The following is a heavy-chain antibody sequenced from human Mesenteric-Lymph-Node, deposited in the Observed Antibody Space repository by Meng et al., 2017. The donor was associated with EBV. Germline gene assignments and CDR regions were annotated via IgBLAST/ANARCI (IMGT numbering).Heavy chain of an antibody. J-gene: IGHJ4*02. D-gene: IGHD2-21*01. CDR2: IYYSGSA. CDR1: GGSISSGSYY. CDR3: ARGWTLTYCGA. V-gene: IGHV4-39*07. Sequence: QVQLPESGQGLGKPSETLSLTCTVSGGSISSGSYYWVWIRQPPGKGLEWIGSIYYSGSAHHNPSLKSRVTISVDTSKNQFSLKLSSVTAADTAVYYCARGWTLTYCGAWGQGTLVTVSS.